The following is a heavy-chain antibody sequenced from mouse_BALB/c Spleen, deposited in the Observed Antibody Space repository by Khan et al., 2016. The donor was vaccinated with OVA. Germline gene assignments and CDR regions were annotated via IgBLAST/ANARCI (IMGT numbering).Heavy chain of an antibody. Sequence: VQLQESGAELARPGASVKLSCKASCYTFTSYWMQWVKQRPGQGLEWIGTIYPGDGDTRYTQKFKGKATLTADKSSSTAYMQLSSLASEDSAVYYCASYRYDYFDYWGQGTTLTVSS. J-gene: IGHJ2*01. V-gene: IGHV1-87*01. CDR3: ASYRYDYFDY. D-gene: IGHD2-14*01. CDR2: IYPGDGDT. CDR1: CYTFTSYW.